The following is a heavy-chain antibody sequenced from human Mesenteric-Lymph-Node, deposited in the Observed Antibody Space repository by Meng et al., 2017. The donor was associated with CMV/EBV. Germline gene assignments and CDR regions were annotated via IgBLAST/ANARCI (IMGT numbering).Heavy chain of an antibody. CDR1: GFTFSNAW. Sequence: SGFTFSNAWMSWVRQAPGKGLEWVGRIKSKTDGGTTDYAAPVKGRFTISRDDSKNTLYLQMNSLKTEDTAVYYCTTDIAAAGPSDYWGQGTLVTVSS. V-gene: IGHV3-15*01. CDR3: TTDIAAAGPSDY. D-gene: IGHD6-13*01. CDR2: IKSKTDGGTT. J-gene: IGHJ4*02.